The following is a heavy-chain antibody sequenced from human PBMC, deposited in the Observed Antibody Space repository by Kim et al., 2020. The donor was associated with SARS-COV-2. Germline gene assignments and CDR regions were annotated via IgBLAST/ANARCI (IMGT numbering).Heavy chain of an antibody. J-gene: IGHJ6*02. CDR2: EGRNK. Sequence: EGRNKYDAAPVKGLFTTSRDNSKNTLYLQMNSLRAEDTAVYYCAKDWGDVWGQGTTVTVSS. CDR3: AKDWGDV. V-gene: IGHV3-33*06. D-gene: IGHD3-16*01.